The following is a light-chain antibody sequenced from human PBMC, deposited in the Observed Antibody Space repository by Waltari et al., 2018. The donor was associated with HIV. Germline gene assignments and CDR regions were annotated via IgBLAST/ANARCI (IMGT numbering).Light chain of an antibody. CDR2: GNA. Sequence: QSVLTQPPSVSGAPGQRVTISCTGTTSNIAPIYDVHWYQQIPGRAPKLLIYGNANRPSGVPDRFSGSKSGTSASLAITGLQAEDEADYYCQSYDSSLRSVVFGGGTKLTVL. CDR3: QSYDSSLRSVV. J-gene: IGLJ2*01. V-gene: IGLV1-40*01. CDR1: TSNIAPIYD.